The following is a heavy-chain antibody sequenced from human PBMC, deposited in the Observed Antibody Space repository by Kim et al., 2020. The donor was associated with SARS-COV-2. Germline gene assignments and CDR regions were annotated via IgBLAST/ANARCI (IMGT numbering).Heavy chain of an antibody. D-gene: IGHD6-6*01. V-gene: IGHV4-59*01. CDR2: IFYTGST. CDR3: ARGARYSSSVFDY. J-gene: IGHJ4*02. Sequence: SETLSLTCTVSGVSTSDYDWSWIRQPPGKRLEWIGYIFYTGSTTYNPSLKSRLTMSVDTSKNQFSLTLRSVTAADTAVYYCARGARYSSSVFDYWAQGA. CDR1: GVSTSDYD.